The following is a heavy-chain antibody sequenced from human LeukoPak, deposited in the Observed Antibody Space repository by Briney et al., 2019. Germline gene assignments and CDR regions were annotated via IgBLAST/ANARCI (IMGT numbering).Heavy chain of an antibody. CDR2: IYPGDSDT. V-gene: IGHV5-51*01. J-gene: IGHJ3*02. Sequence: GESLKISCKGSGYSFTSYWIGWVRQMPGKGLEWMGIIYPGDSDTRYSPSFQGQVTISADKSISTAYLQWSSLKASDTAMYYCARRRHYYGSHNEYDAFDIWGQGTMVTVSS. CDR3: ARRRHYYGSHNEYDAFDI. CDR1: GYSFTSYW. D-gene: IGHD3-10*01.